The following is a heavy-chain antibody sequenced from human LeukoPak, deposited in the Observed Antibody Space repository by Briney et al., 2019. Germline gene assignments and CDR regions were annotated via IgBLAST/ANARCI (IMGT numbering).Heavy chain of an antibody. J-gene: IGHJ3*02. CDR2: IDSSGGYM. D-gene: IGHD3-22*01. Sequence: GGSLRLSCEASGFTFNTYSMNWARQAPGKGLEWVSSIDSSGGYMFYADSVKGRLTISRDNAKNSLYLQMNSLRAEDTAVYYCARAYYDSSGYHDAFDIWGQGTMVTVSS. CDR1: GFTFNTYS. CDR3: ARAYYDSSGYHDAFDI. V-gene: IGHV3-21*01.